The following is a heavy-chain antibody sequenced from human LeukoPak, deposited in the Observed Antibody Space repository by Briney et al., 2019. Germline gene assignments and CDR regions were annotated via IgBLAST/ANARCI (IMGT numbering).Heavy chain of an antibody. CDR3: ARVYYFRMDV. J-gene: IGHJ6*02. CDR2: ISSSSSDI. CDR1: GFTFSSYS. Sequence: PGGSLRLSCAASGFTFSSYSMNWVRQAPGKGLEWVSSISSSSSDIYSTDSVKGRFTISRDNAKNSLYLQMNSLRAEDTAVYYCARVYYFRMDVRGQGTTVTVSS. V-gene: IGHV3-21*01.